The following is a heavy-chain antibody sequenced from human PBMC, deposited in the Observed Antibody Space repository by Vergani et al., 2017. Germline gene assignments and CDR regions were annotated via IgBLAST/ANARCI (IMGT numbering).Heavy chain of an antibody. J-gene: IGHJ4*02. CDR3: ARDIDCSGGSCYSAY. CDR1: GGTLSSYA. V-gene: IGHV1-69*01. Sequence: QVQLVQSGAEVKKPGSSVKVSCKASGGTLSSYAISWVRQAPGQGLEWMGGIIPIFGTANYAQKFKGRVTITADESTSTAYMELSSLRSEDTAVYYCARDIDCSGGSCYSAYWGQGTLVTVSS. D-gene: IGHD2-15*01. CDR2: IIPIFGTA.